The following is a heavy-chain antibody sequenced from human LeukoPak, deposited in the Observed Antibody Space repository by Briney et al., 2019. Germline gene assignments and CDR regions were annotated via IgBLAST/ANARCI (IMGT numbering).Heavy chain of an antibody. Sequence: ASVKVSCKASGYTFTGYYMHWVRQAPGQGLEWMGRIIPILGIANYAQKFQGRVTITADKSTSTAYMELSSLRSEDTAVYYCARDTEHIVVVTAIPTHYYYGMDVWGQGTTVTVSS. V-gene: IGHV1-69*04. J-gene: IGHJ6*02. CDR3: ARDTEHIVVVTAIPTHYYYGMDV. CDR1: GYTFTGYY. D-gene: IGHD2-21*02. CDR2: IIPILGIA.